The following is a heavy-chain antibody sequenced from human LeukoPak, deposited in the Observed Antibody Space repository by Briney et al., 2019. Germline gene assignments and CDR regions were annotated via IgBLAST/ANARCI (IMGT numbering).Heavy chain of an antibody. D-gene: IGHD6-19*01. Sequence: SETLSLTCTVPGGSVSSGRYYWTWIRQPPGEWLGWIGYIYYSGTTNYNPSLKSRVTISVDTSKNQFSLKLGSVTAADTAVYYCARVGIAVASPFFDYWGQGTLVTVSS. V-gene: IGHV4-61*01. J-gene: IGHJ4*02. CDR3: ARVGIAVASPFFDY. CDR2: IYYSGTT. CDR1: GGSVSSGRYY.